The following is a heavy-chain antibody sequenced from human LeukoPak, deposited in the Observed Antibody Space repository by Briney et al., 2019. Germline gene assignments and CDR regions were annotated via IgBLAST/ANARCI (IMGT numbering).Heavy chain of an antibody. CDR3: ARGIMTTVPTFDY. V-gene: IGHV4-59*01. CDR2: VYYSAST. J-gene: IGHJ4*02. D-gene: IGHD4-17*01. Sequence: SETLSLTCTVSGGSINGYYWSWMRQPPGKGLEWIGYVYYSASTNYNPSLKSRVTISVDTSKKQFSLRLRSVTAAETAVYYCARGIMTTVPTFDYWGQGTQVTVSS. CDR1: GGSINGYY.